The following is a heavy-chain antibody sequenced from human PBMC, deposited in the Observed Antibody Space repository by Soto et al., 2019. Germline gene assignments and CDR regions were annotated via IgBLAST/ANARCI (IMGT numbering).Heavy chain of an antibody. D-gene: IGHD6-13*01. J-gene: IGHJ5*02. CDR3: ARGTYSSSWYGWFDP. CDR2: IYYSGST. V-gene: IGHV4-59*01. CDR1: GGSISSYY. Sequence: SETLSLTCTVSGGSISSYYWSWIRQPPGKGLEWIGYIYYSGSTNYNPSLKSRVTISVDTSKNQFSLKLSSVTAADTAVYYCARGTYSSSWYGWFDPWGQGTLVNVS.